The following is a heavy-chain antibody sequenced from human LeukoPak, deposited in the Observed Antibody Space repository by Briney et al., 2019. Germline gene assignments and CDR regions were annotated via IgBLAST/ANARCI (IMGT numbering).Heavy chain of an antibody. D-gene: IGHD2-15*01. CDR1: GFTFSRYS. CDR2: ISSSSSSI. Sequence: SGGSLRLSCAASGFTFSRYSMNWVRQAPGKGLEWVSYISSSSSSIKYADSVKGRFTISRDNAKNSLYLQMNSLRAEDTAVYYCARDLSLYCSGGSCYSLNYWGQGTLVTVSS. CDR3: ARDLSLYCSGGSCYSLNY. V-gene: IGHV3-48*04. J-gene: IGHJ4*02.